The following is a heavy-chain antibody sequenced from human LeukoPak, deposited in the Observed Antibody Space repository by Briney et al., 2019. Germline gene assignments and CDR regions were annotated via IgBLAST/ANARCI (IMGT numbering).Heavy chain of an antibody. J-gene: IGHJ4*02. V-gene: IGHV4-61*02. CDR3: AREGYMITFGGVIY. Sequence: SQTLSLTCTVSGGSISSGSYYWSWIRQPAGTGLEWIGRIYTSGSTNYNPSLKSRVTISVDTSKNQFSLKLSSVTAADTAVYYCAREGYMITFGGVIYWGQGTLVTVSS. D-gene: IGHD3-16*01. CDR1: GGSISSGSYY. CDR2: IYTSGST.